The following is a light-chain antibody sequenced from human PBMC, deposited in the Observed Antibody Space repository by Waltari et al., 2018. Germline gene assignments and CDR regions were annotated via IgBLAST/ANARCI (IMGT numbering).Light chain of an antibody. J-gene: IGLJ2*01. CDR3: ASWDDSMSVA. Sequence: QSVLTQPPSASGTPGQTVTISCSGTSSNIGANFVFWYQQLPGSAPRLIIFNNDRRPSGVPDRFSGSKSGTSGSLVMSGIRAEDEADYICASWDDSMSVAFGGGTKLTVL. CDR2: NND. V-gene: IGLV1-47*01. CDR1: SSNIGANF.